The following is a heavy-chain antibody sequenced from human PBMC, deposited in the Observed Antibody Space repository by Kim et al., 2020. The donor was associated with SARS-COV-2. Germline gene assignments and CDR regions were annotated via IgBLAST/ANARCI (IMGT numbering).Heavy chain of an antibody. CDR1: GFSVSNVY. Sequence: GGSLRLSCAASGFSVSNVYMTWVCQAPGKGLERVSVIWRGCDTFYADSVRRRFTISTDNFKNTLYLQMNSLRAEDTGVYYCKRDQVDGYWSWGQGTLATV. D-gene: IGHD5-18*01. CDR3: KRDQVDGYWS. V-gene: IGHV3-66*01. J-gene: IGHJ5*02. CDR2: IWRGCDT.